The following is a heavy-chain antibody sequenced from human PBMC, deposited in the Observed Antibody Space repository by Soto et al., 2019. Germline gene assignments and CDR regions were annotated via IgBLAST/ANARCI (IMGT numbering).Heavy chain of an antibody. CDR1: GFTFSSYS. J-gene: IGHJ6*02. CDR3: ARERNYDSSGYYLLLPYYYGMDV. V-gene: IGHV3-48*02. D-gene: IGHD3-22*01. CDR2: ISSSSSTI. Sequence: EVQLVESGGGLVQPGGSLRLSCAASGFTFSSYSMNWVRQAPGKGLEWVSYISSSSSTIYYADSVKGRFTISRDNAKNSLYLQMNSLRDEDTAVYYCARERNYDSSGYYLLLPYYYGMDVWCQVTTVTVSS.